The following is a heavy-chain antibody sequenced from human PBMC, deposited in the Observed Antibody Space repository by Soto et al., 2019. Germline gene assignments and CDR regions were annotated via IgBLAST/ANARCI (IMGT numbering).Heavy chain of an antibody. V-gene: IGHV1-69*13. CDR1: GGTFSSYA. J-gene: IGHJ3*02. CDR3: AREMLTLGYCSGGSCPGAFDI. D-gene: IGHD2-15*01. CDR2: IIPIFGTA. Sequence: ASVKVSCKASGGTFSSYAISWVRQAPGQGLEWMGGIIPIFGTANYAQKFQGRVTITADESTSTAYMELSSLRSEDTAVYYCAREMLTLGYCSGGSCPGAFDIWGQGTMVT.